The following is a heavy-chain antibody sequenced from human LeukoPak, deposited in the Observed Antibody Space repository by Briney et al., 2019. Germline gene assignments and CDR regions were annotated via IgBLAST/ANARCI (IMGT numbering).Heavy chain of an antibody. V-gene: IGHV1-46*01. D-gene: IGHD3-22*01. CDR2: INPSGGST. J-gene: IGHJ4*02. CDR1: GYTFTSYY. Sequence: ASVKVSCKASGYTFTSYYMHWVRQAPGQGLEWMGIINPSGGSTSYAQKFQGRVTMTRDTSTSTVHMELSSLRSEDTAVYYCARVYYYDSSGYYYFDYWGQGTLVTVSS. CDR3: ARVYYYDSSGYYYFDY.